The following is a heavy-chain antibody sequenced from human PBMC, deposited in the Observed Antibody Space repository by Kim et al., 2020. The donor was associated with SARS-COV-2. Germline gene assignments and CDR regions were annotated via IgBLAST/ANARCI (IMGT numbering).Heavy chain of an antibody. CDR2: IDGSDGTT. V-gene: IGHV3-23*01. J-gene: IGHJ4*02. CDR1: GFTFTGYA. D-gene: IGHD2-2*03. Sequence: GGSLRLSCTTSGFTFTGYAMSWVRQAPGKGLEWVSGIDGSDGTTYYVDSVKGRFTISRDNSKNTLYLQMSNLRADDTAVYYCMKGGWGWIWDHWGQGTLVTVSS. CDR3: MKGGWGWIWDH.